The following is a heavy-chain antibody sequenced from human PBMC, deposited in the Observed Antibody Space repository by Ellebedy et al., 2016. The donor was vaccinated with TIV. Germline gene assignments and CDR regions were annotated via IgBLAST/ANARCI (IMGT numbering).Heavy chain of an antibody. D-gene: IGHD5-24*01. Sequence: MPSETLSLTCAVSGASISSNNWWPWVRQAPGRGLEWIGEVYHSGTTYYNPSLKSRVTVSVDTSKNQFSLKLNSVTAADTAMYYCARDRDVTSRGILDYWGQGILVTVSS. CDR3: ARDRDVTSRGILDY. V-gene: IGHV4-4*02. CDR2: VYHSGTT. CDR1: GASISSNNW. J-gene: IGHJ4*02.